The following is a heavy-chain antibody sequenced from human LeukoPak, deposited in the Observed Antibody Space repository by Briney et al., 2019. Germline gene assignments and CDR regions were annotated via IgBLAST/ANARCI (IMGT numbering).Heavy chain of an antibody. Sequence: GGSLRLSCAASGFTFSSYEMNWVRQAPGKGLEWVSYISSSGSTIYYADSVKGRFTISRDNAKNSLYLQINSLRAEDTAVYYCARIDNYDSSVIDYWGQGTLVTVSS. CDR1: GFTFSSYE. CDR3: ARIDNYDSSVIDY. D-gene: IGHD3-22*01. CDR2: ISSSGSTI. J-gene: IGHJ4*02. V-gene: IGHV3-48*03.